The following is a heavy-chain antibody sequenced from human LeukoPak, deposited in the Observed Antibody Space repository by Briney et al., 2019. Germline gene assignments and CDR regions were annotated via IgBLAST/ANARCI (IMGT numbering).Heavy chain of an antibody. V-gene: IGHV4-39*01. J-gene: IGHJ5*02. CDR2: INYSGHT. Sequence: NPGGTLRLSCTASGFTFSSCAMSWVRQSPGKGLEWITLINYSGHTFYNPSLRSRVTISVDMPKNQFSLNLNSVTAADTAVYYCARRRKDLNWYDPWGQGTLVTVSS. CDR3: ARRRKDLNWYDP. CDR1: GFTFSSCA.